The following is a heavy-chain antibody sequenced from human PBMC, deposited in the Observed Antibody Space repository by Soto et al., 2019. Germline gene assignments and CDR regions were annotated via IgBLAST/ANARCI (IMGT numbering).Heavy chain of an antibody. D-gene: IGHD3-16*01. CDR3: AKIRSYGATIYFDY. Sequence: EVQLLESGGTLVQPGESLRLSCAASGFTFSSYGMSWVRQAPGKGLEWVSGISGSGGTTYYADSVKGRFTISRDNPKNTLYIQMNILRADDTAVYYCAKIRSYGATIYFDYWGQGIMVTVSS. CDR2: ISGSGGTT. V-gene: IGHV3-23*01. J-gene: IGHJ4*02. CDR1: GFTFSSYG.